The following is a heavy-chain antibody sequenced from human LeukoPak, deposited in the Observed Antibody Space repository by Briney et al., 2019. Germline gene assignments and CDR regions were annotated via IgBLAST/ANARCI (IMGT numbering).Heavy chain of an antibody. CDR2: ISSSSSYI. D-gene: IGHD3-10*01. Sequence: GGSLRLSCAASGFTFSSYSMNRVRQAPGKGLEGVSSISSSSSYIYYADSVKGRFTISRGNAKNSLYLQMNSLRAEDTAVYYCASFRSGSYPRLDYWGQGTLVTVSS. CDR1: GFTFSSYS. V-gene: IGHV3-21*01. J-gene: IGHJ4*02. CDR3: ASFRSGSYPRLDY.